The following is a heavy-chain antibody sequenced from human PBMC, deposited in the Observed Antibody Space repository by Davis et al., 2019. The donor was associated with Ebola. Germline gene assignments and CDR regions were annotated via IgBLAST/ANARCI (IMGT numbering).Heavy chain of an antibody. Sequence: GESLKISCAASGFTFSDYWITWVRQAPGKGLEWVANVKLDGSERYYVDSVKGRFTISRDNAKNSLYLQMSSLGSDDTAVYFCARASPPEYNVWSRNPHYHYFPMDVWGQGTTVTVSS. CDR2: VKLDGSER. J-gene: IGHJ6*02. V-gene: IGHV3-7*03. D-gene: IGHD3-10*02. CDR1: GFTFSDYW. CDR3: ARASPPEYNVWSRNPHYHYFPMDV.